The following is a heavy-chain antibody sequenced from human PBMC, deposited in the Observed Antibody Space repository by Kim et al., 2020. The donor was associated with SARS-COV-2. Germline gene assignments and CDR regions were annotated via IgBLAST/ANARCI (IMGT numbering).Heavy chain of an antibody. V-gene: IGHV1-2*02. J-gene: IGHJ1*01. CDR3: ARGGGSTDWRGDFQH. CDR1: GYTFTGYY. D-gene: IGHD6-19*01. CDR2: IDSHSGDS. Sequence: ASVKVSCKASGYTFTGYYMHWVRQAPGQGLEWMGWIDSHSGDSSYAQEFQGRVTMTRDTSISTAYMELSRLRSDDTALYYCARGGGSTDWRGDFQHWGQGTLVTVSS.